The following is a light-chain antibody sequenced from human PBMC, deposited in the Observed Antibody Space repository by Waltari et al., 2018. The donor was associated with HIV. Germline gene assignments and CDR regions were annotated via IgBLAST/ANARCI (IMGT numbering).Light chain of an antibody. CDR3: QQYNFYSGLT. CDR1: QSIGTW. CDR2: EAS. J-gene: IGKJ4*01. V-gene: IGKV1-5*03. Sequence: DIQLTQSTSTLSASIVDRVTITCRASQSIGTWLAWYQQKPGKAPKLLIYEASTLESGVPSRFSGRGSGTEFTLTISSLQPDDFATYYCQQYNFYSGLTFGGGTTVEIK.